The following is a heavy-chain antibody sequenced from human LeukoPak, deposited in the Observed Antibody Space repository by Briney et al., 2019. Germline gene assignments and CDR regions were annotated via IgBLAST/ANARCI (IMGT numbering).Heavy chain of an antibody. CDR3: ARRSSSWSNWFDP. V-gene: IGHV3-74*01. CDR1: GFTFSTYY. D-gene: IGHD6-13*01. Sequence: GGSLRLSCAASGFTFSTYYMHWVRQAPGKGLVWVSRISGDRTVTSYADSVRGRFTISRDNAKNTLYLQMNSLRAEDTAVYYCARRSSSWSNWFDPWGQGTLVTVSS. CDR2: ISGDRTVT. J-gene: IGHJ5*02.